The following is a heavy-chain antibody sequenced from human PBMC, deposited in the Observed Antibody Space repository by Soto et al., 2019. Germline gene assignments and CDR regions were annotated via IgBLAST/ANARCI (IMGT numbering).Heavy chain of an antibody. Sequence: PETLSITCAISGSSFTINNWLTWFRQPPGQGLEWIGEIYRTGSTNYNPSLKSRVTISLDKSENQFSLKVTSLTAADTAVYYCASRDPGTSVDYWGQGTLVTVSS. CDR3: ASRDPGTSVDY. V-gene: IGHV4-4*03. CDR1: GSSFTINNW. D-gene: IGHD1-7*01. CDR2: IYRTGST. J-gene: IGHJ4*02.